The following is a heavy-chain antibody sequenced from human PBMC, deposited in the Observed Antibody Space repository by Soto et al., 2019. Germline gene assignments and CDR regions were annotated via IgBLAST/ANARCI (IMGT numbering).Heavy chain of an antibody. Sequence: ASVKVSCTASGYTFTGYYMHWVRQAPGQGLEWMGWINPNSGGTNYAQKFQGRVTMTRDTSISTAYMELSRLRSDDTAVYYCARGIYSGYDYWFDPWGQGTLVTVSS. CDR3: ARGIYSGYDYWFDP. CDR1: GYTFTGYY. J-gene: IGHJ5*02. V-gene: IGHV1-2*02. D-gene: IGHD5-12*01. CDR2: INPNSGGT.